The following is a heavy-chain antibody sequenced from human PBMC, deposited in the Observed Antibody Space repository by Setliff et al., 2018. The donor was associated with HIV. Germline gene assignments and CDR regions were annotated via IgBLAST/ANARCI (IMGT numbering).Heavy chain of an antibody. D-gene: IGHD3-16*02. J-gene: IGHJ5*02. CDR3: ARGGGDMITFGGVIVLFWFDP. CDR2: INHSGST. V-gene: IGHV4-34*01. Sequence: TSETLSLTCAVYGGSFSGYYWSWIRQPPGKGLEWIGEINHSGSTNYNPSLKSRVTISVDTSKNQFSLKLSSVTAADTAVYYCARGGGDMITFGGVIVLFWFDPWGQGTLVTVSS. CDR1: GGSFSGYY.